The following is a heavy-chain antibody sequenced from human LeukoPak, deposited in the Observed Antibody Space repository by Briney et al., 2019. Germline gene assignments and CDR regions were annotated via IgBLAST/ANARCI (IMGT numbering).Heavy chain of an antibody. J-gene: IGHJ4*02. CDR1: GFTFSTYG. CDR3: GRGSVGFGALNY. V-gene: IGHV3-33*01. D-gene: IGHD3-10*01. Sequence: QAGGSLRLSCAASGFTFSTYGMHWVGQAPGKGLEGVALIWYDGSYQYYANSVRGRLTISRDTSKNILYLQMNSLRAEDTAVYYCGRGSVGFGALNYWGQGTLVTVSS. CDR2: IWYDGSYQ.